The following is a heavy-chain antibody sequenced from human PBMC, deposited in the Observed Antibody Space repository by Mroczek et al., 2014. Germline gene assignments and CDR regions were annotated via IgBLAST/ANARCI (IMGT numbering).Heavy chain of an antibody. D-gene: IGHD3-10*01. V-gene: IGHV4-34*01. CDR2: INHSGST. J-gene: IGHJ5*02. CDR3: ARGQITMVRGVIIKRFDP. Sequence: QVQLQQWGAGLLKPSETLPLTCAVYGGSFSGYYWSWIRQPPGKGLEWIGEINHSGSTNYNPSLKSRVTISVDTSKNQFSLKLSSVTAADTAVYYCARGQITMVRGVIIKRFDPWGQGTLVTVSS. CDR1: GGSFSGYY.